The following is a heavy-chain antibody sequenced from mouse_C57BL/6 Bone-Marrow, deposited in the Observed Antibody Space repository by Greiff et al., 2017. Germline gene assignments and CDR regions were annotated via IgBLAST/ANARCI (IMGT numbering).Heavy chain of an antibody. CDR1: GYTFTSYW. D-gene: IGHD1-1*01. Sequence: QVQLKQPGAELVMPGASVKLSCKASGYTFTSYWMHWVKQRPGQGLEWIGEIDPSDSYTNYNQKFKGKSTLTVDKSSSTAYMQLSSLTSEVSAVYYCAREDYGNFDVWGTGTTVTVSS. CDR2: IDPSDSYT. V-gene: IGHV1-69*01. CDR3: AREDYGNFDV. J-gene: IGHJ1*03.